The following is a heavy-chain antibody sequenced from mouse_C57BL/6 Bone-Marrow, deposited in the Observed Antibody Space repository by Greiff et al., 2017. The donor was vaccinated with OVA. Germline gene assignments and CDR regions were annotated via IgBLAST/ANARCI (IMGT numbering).Heavy chain of an antibody. CDR3: ARENSNQVPYYAMDY. CDR2: INPNNGGT. D-gene: IGHD2-5*01. V-gene: IGHV1-26*01. J-gene: IGHJ4*01. Sequence: EVQLQQSGPELVKPGASVKISCKASGYTFTDYYMNWVKQSHGKSLEWIGDINPNNGGTSYNQKFKGKATLTVDKSSSTAYMELRSLTSEDSAVYYCARENSNQVPYYAMDYWGQGTSVTVSS. CDR1: GYTFTDYY.